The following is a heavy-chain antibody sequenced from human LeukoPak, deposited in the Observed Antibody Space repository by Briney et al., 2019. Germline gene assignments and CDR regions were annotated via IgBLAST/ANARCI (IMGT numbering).Heavy chain of an antibody. D-gene: IGHD3-10*01. Sequence: SETLSLTCTVSGASITSSNCYWAWIRQPPGKGLEWIGSLYDAGNTYYNPSLKSRVAISVDTAKKQVSLRLTSLTAADTAVYYCAGDVTVRGSPYRRYFDFWGQGSLVAVSS. CDR1: GASITSSNCY. V-gene: IGHV4-39*07. CDR2: LYDAGNT. J-gene: IGHJ4*02. CDR3: AGDVTVRGSPYRRYFDF.